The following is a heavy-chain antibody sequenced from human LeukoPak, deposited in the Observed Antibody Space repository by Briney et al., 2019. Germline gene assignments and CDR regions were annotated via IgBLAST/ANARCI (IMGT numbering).Heavy chain of an antibody. D-gene: IGHD3-22*01. V-gene: IGHV3-74*01. CDR3: ARDQGYYDSSGQDGFDP. J-gene: IGHJ5*02. Sequence: PGGSLRLSCAASGFTFSSYWMHWVRQAPGKGLVWVSRINSDGSSTSYADSVKGRFTISRDNAKNTLYLQMNSLRAEDTAVYYCARDQGYYDSSGQDGFDPWGQGTLVTVSS. CDR1: GFTFSSYW. CDR2: INSDGSST.